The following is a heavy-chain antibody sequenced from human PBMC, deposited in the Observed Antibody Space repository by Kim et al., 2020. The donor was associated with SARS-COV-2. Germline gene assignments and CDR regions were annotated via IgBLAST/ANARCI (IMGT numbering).Heavy chain of an antibody. Sequence: NPSLKSRVTISVDTSKNQFSLKLSSVTAADTAVYYCARVGSPGSGYYFDYWGQGTLVTVSS. CDR3: ARVGSPGSGYYFDY. D-gene: IGHD3-22*01. V-gene: IGHV4-31*02. J-gene: IGHJ4*02.